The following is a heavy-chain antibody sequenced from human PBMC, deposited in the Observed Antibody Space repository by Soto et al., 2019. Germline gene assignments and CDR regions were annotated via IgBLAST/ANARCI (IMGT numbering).Heavy chain of an antibody. CDR3: AGRGYYHNSGMDV. J-gene: IGHJ6*02. V-gene: IGHV4-30-2*01. Sequence: SETLSLTCTVSGGSIRSGDYYWSWIRQPPGKGLEWIGYIYHSGSTYYNPSLKSRVTISVDRSKNQFSLKLSSVTAADTAVYYCAGRGYYHNSGMDVWGQGTTVTVSS. D-gene: IGHD3-22*01. CDR2: IYHSGST. CDR1: GGSIRSGDYY.